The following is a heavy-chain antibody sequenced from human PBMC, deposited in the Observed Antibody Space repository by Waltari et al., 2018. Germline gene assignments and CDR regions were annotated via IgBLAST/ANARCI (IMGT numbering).Heavy chain of an antibody. J-gene: IGHJ6*02. V-gene: IGHV1-18*04. CDR1: GYSFTSYG. D-gene: IGHD3-16*01. Sequence: QVQLAQSGAEGKKPGASVKVSCKASGYSFTSYGIAWVRQAPGQGLEWMGSISAYNGNTNYAQKLQGRVTMTTDTSTSTAYMELRSLRSDDTAVYYCARYVPPNFSGLDVWGQGTTVTVSS. CDR2: ISAYNGNT. CDR3: ARYVPPNFSGLDV.